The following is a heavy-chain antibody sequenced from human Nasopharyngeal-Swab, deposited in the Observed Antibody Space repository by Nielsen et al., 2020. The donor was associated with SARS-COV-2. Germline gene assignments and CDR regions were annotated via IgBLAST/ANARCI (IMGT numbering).Heavy chain of an antibody. J-gene: IGHJ1*01. D-gene: IGHD3-10*01. CDR2: INPSGGST. V-gene: IGHV1-46*01. CDR3: ASGYGSGRGKYFQH. Sequence: WVRQAPGQGLEWMGIINPSGGSTNYAQKFQGRVTMTRDTSTSTVYMELSSLRSEDTAVYYCASGYGSGRGKYFQHWGQGTLVTVSS.